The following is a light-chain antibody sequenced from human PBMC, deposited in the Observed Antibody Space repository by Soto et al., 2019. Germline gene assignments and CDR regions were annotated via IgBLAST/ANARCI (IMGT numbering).Light chain of an antibody. CDR1: QSVDTTF. J-gene: IGKJ1*01. CDR3: QQYRSSVT. Sequence: EIVLTQSPGSLSLSPGQRATLSCRASQSVDTTFFAWYQKKPGQAPRLLIYGASKRATGIPDRFSGSGSGKDFTLIIRRVEPEDFAVYYCQQYRSSVTFGQGTKVEIK. V-gene: IGKV3-20*01. CDR2: GAS.